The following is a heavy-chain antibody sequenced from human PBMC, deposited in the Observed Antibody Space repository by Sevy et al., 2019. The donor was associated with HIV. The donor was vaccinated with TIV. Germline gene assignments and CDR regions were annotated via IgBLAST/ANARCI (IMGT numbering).Heavy chain of an antibody. CDR3: ASEGSSHSIDV. J-gene: IGHJ6*02. V-gene: IGHV3-48*03. CDR1: GISFSRYE. CDR2: ISSSGSTI. D-gene: IGHD1-26*01. Sequence: GGSLRLSCAASGISFSRYEMNWVRQAPGKGLEWVSYISSSGSTIYYADSVKGRFTVSRDNAKNTPFLQMNSRRAEDTGVYYCASEGSSHSIDVWGQGTTVTVSS.